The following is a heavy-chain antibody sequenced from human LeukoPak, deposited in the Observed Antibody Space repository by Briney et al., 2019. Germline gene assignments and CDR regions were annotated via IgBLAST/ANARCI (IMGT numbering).Heavy chain of an antibody. CDR3: ARDYVDNYDFWSGYYSSGGYYYGMDV. CDR2: ISSSSSYI. D-gene: IGHD3-3*01. Sequence: GGSLRLSCAASGFTFSSYSMNWVRQAPGKGLEWVSSISSSSSYIYYADSVKGRFTISRDNAKNSLYLQMNSLRAEDTAVYYCARDYVDNYDFWSGYYSSGGYYYGMDVWGQGATVTVSS. J-gene: IGHJ6*02. CDR1: GFTFSSYS. V-gene: IGHV3-21*01.